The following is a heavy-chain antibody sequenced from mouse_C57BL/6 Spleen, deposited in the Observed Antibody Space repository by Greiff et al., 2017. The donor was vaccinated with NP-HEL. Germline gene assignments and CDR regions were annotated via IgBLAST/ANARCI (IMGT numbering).Heavy chain of an antibody. D-gene: IGHD2-3*01. V-gene: IGHV1-55*01. CDR3: ARGPFIYDGYYAYDY. CDR1: GYTFTSYW. Sequence: QVQLQQPGAELVKPGASVKMSCKASGYTFTSYWITWVKQRPGQGLEWIGDIYPGSGSTNYNEKFKSKATLTVDTSSSTAYMQLSSLTSEDSAVYYCARGPFIYDGYYAYDYWGQGTSVTVSS. J-gene: IGHJ4*01. CDR2: IYPGSGST.